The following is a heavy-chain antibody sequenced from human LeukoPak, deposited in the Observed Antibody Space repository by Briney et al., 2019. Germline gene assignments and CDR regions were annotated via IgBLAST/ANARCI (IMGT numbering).Heavy chain of an antibody. V-gene: IGHV3-23*01. CDR3: AKDYPLDY. CDR2: MSGSGGST. J-gene: IGHJ4*02. Sequence: GLEWVSAMSGSGGSTYYADSVKGRFTISRDNSKNTLYLQMNTLRAEDTAVYYCAKDYPLDYWGQGALVTVSS.